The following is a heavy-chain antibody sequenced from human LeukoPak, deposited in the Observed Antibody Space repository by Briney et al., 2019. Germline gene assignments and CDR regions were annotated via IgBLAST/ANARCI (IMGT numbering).Heavy chain of an antibody. Sequence: SETLSLACTVSGGSISSYYWSWIRQPPGKGLEWIGYIYYSGSTNYNPSLKSRVTISVDTSKNQFSLKLSSVTAADTAVYYCARDPSPYRFLEWLRDPPVFDLWGRGTLLTVSS. CDR3: ARDPSPYRFLEWLRDPPVFDL. D-gene: IGHD3-3*01. CDR2: IYYSGST. J-gene: IGHJ2*01. CDR1: GGSISSYY. V-gene: IGHV4-59*01.